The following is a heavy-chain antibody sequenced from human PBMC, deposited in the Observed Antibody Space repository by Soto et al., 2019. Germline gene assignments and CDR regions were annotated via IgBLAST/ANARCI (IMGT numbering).Heavy chain of an antibody. CDR2: IGQDGSET. CDR3: AGGIGWASEI. V-gene: IGHV3-7*05. D-gene: IGHD6-19*01. CDR1: GVTLGAYW. Sequence: EVRLVESGGALVQPGGSLRLSCAASGVTLGAYWMNWIRQAPGKGLEWVANIGQDGSETNYVDSAKGRFTISRDNARNSLYLQMSDLRVENTALYFCAGGIGWASEIWGPGTHVTVSS. J-gene: IGHJ4*02.